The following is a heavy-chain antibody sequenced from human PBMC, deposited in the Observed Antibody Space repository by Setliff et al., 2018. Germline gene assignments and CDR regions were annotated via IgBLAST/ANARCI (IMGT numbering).Heavy chain of an antibody. V-gene: IGHV4-34*01. CDR3: ARAPRYFDPTGSYFDY. J-gene: IGHJ4*02. D-gene: IGHD3-9*01. Sequence: SETLSLTCAVYSGSFSGYYWSWIRQPPGKGLEWIGEINHSGSTNYNPSLKSRVTISVDTSKNQFSLNLNSVTAADTAVYYCARAPRYFDPTGSYFDYWGQGTLVTVSS. CDR1: SGSFSGYY. CDR2: INHSGST.